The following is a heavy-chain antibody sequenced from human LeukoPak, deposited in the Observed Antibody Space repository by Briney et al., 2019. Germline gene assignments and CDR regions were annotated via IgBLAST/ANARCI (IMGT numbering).Heavy chain of an antibody. CDR2: IYYSWST. Sequence: NPSETLSLTCSVSGGSISGFYWSWIRQPPGKGLEWIGYIYYSWSTDYNPSLKSRVTMSLDTSKNQFSLKLSSVTAADTAVYYCAREYCSSPTCQFDPWGQGTLVTVSS. J-gene: IGHJ5*02. CDR1: GGSISGFY. V-gene: IGHV4-59*01. CDR3: AREYCSSPTCQFDP. D-gene: IGHD2-2*01.